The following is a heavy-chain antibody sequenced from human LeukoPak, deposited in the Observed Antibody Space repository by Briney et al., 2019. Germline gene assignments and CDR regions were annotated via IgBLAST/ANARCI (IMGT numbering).Heavy chain of an antibody. Sequence: SGGSLRHSCTASGFSFSTYAMNWVRQAPGKGLEWVSYISSSSSTTYYAASVKGRFTISRDNAKNSLYPQMNSLRAEDTAVYYCARDFDSSNYGWWGQGTLVTVSS. V-gene: IGHV3-48*01. CDR1: GFSFSTYA. CDR2: ISSSSSTT. D-gene: IGHD3-22*01. J-gene: IGHJ4*02. CDR3: ARDFDSSNYGW.